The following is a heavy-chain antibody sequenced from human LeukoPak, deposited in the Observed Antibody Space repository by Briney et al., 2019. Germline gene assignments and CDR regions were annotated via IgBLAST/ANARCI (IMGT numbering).Heavy chain of an antibody. CDR3: ARYDYGDRLVYDY. V-gene: IGHV4-39*01. CDR2: IYYSGST. CDR1: GGSISSSSYY. D-gene: IGHD4-17*01. J-gene: IGHJ4*02. Sequence: SETLSLTCTVSGGSISSSSYYWGWIRQPPGKGLEWIGSIYYSGSTYYNPSLKSRVTISVDTSKNQFSLKLSSVTAADTAVYYCARYDYGDRLVYDYWGQGTLVTVSS.